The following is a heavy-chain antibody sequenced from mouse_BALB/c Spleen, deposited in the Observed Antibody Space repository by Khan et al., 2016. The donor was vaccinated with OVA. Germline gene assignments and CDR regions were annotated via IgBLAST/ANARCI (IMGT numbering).Heavy chain of an antibody. Sequence: EVQLQQSGTVLARPGASVKMSCKASGYSFTSYWMHWVQQRPGQGLEWIGAIYPGNSETRYNQKFKGKAKLTTVTSASTAYMELSSLTNEDSAVYYCTRAYDAYYFDYWGQGTTLIVSS. CDR1: GYSFTSYW. J-gene: IGHJ2*01. D-gene: IGHD2-3*01. CDR2: IYPGNSET. CDR3: TRAYDAYYFDY. V-gene: IGHV1-5*01.